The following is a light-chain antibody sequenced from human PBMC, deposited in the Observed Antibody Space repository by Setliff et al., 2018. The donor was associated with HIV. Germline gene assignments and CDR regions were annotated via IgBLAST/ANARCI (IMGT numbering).Light chain of an antibody. Sequence: QSALTQPASVSGSPGQSITISCTGTSSDVGSYDLVSWYQQHPGKAPKVMIYEVSKRPSGVSNRFSGSKSGYTASLTISGLQAEDEADYYCCSYAGSSTFVFGIGTKVTVL. CDR3: CSYAGSSTFV. CDR1: SSDVGSYDL. V-gene: IGLV2-23*02. CDR2: EVS. J-gene: IGLJ1*01.